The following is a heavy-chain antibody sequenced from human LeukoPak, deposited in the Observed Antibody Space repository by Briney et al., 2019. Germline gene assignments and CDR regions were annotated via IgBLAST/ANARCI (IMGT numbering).Heavy chain of an antibody. CDR1: DYTFTTYG. D-gene: IGHD2-2*01. J-gene: IGHJ3*02. CDR2: INAYNDNT. V-gene: IGHV1-18*01. Sequence: ASVKVSCKASDYTFTTYGISWVRQAPGQRLEWMGWINAYNDNTNYAQKLQGRVTITTDTTTTTAHMALRSLRSDDTAVYYCASRYCSSSTSCYAEDAFHIWGQGTMVTVSS. CDR3: ASRYCSSSTSCYAEDAFHI.